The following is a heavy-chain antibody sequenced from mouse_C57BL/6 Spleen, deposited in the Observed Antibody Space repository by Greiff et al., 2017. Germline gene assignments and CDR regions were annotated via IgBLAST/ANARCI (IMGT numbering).Heavy chain of an antibody. D-gene: IGHD3-2*02. CDR1: GYTFTSYW. CDR3: ARRDSSGPLAY. V-gene: IGHV1-64*01. J-gene: IGHJ3*01. CDR2: IHPNSGST. Sequence: VQLQQPGAELVKPGASVKLSCTASGYTFTSYWMHWVKQRPGQGLEWIGMIHPNSGSTNYNEKFKSKATLAVDKSSSTAYMQLSSLTSEDSAVYYWARRDSSGPLAYWGQGTLVTVSA.